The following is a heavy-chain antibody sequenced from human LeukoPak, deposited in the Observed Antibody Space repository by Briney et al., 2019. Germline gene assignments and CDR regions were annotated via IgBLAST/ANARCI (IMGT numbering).Heavy chain of an antibody. D-gene: IGHD4-17*01. CDR2: IDSGGST. CDR3: ARTYGDYDYYYGMDV. CDR1: GITVSSHY. J-gene: IGHJ6*01. Sequence: GGSLRLSCAASGITVSSHYMTWVRQAPGKGLEWVSVIDSGGSTNSADSVKGRFSVSRDNSKNTLYLQMNSLRVEDTAVYYCARTYGDYDYYYGMDVWGQGTTVTVSS. V-gene: IGHV3-66*01.